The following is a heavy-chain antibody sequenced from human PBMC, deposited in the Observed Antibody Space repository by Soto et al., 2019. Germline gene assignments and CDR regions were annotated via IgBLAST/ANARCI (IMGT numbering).Heavy chain of an antibody. CDR3: ARDLSGYYHGFDY. V-gene: IGHV1-69*08. D-gene: IGHD3-22*01. CDR1: GGTFSSYT. J-gene: IGHJ4*02. Sequence: QVQLVQSGAEVKKPGSSVKVSCKASGGTFSSYTISWVRQAPGQGLEWMGRIIPILGIANYAQKFQGRVTIAADKSTSTAYMELSSLRSEDTAVYYCARDLSGYYHGFDYWGQGTLVTVSS. CDR2: IIPILGIA.